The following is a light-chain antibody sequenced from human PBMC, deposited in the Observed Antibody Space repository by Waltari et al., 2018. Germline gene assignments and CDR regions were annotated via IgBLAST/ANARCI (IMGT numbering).Light chain of an antibody. Sequence: QLVLTQSPSASASLGASVKLTCTLSSGHSSYAIAWHQQQPEKGPRYLMKLNCDGSHSKGDGIPDRFSGSSSGAERYLTISSLQSEDEADYYCQTWGTGIHVFGGGTKLTVL. CDR2: LNCDGSH. CDR3: QTWGTGIHV. V-gene: IGLV4-69*01. J-gene: IGLJ3*02. CDR1: SGHSSYA.